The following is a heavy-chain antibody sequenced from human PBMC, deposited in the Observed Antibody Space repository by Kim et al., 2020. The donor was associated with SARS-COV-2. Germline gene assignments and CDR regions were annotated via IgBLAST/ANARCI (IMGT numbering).Heavy chain of an antibody. D-gene: IGHD3-10*01. J-gene: IGHJ4*02. CDR1: GFTFDDYA. CDR3: AKDSKPPYYYGSGLIDY. Sequence: GGSLRLSCAASGFTFDDYAMHWVRQAPGKGLEWVSLISGDGGSTYYADSVKGRFTISRDNSKNSRYLQMNSLRTEDTALYYCAKDSKPPYYYGSGLIDYWGQGTLVTVSS. CDR2: ISGDGGST. V-gene: IGHV3-43*02.